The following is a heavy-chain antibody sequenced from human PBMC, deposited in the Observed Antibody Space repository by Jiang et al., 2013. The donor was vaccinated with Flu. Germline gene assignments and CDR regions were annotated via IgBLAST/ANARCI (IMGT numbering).Heavy chain of an antibody. J-gene: IGHJ3*02. V-gene: IGHV4-4*02. Sequence: SLSCDVTGVSISNTNWWSWIRQPPGRGLEWIGEIYHSGNTNYNPSLQSRVIMSVDNSKNQLSLKVNSVTAADTAVYYCARKGTAFDIWGQGTMVIVSS. CDR3: ARKGTAFDI. D-gene: IGHD3-10*01. CDR1: GVSISNTNW. CDR2: IYHSGNT.